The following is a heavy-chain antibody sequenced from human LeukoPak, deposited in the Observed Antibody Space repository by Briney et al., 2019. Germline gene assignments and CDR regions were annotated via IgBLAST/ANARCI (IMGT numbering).Heavy chain of an antibody. D-gene: IGHD2-21*01. J-gene: IGHJ6*03. CDR2: INGGNANT. CDR1: GYSFTTYV. V-gene: IGHV1-3*01. CDR3: ATAGNCGGDCSPYYMDV. Sequence: GASVKVPCKASGYSFTTYVIHWVRQAPGQSLEWMGCINGGNANTKYSQKFQGRVTITRDTSASTAYMELSSLRSEDTAVYYCATAGNCGGDCSPYYMDVWGKGTTVTVSS.